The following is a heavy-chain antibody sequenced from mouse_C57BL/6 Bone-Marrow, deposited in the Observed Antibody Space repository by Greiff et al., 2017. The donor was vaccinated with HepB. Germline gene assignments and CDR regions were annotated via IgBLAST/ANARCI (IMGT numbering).Heavy chain of an antibody. CDR1: GYTFTEYT. V-gene: IGHV1-62-2*01. D-gene: IGHD1-1*01. J-gene: IGHJ4*01. CDR3: ARHESPFTTVVARDAMDY. CDR2: FYPGSGSI. Sequence: QVHVKQSGAELVKPGASVKLSCKASGYTFTEYTIHWVKQRSGQGLEWIGWFYPGSGSIKYNEKFKDKATLTADKSSSTVYMELSRLTSEDSAVYFCARHESPFTTVVARDAMDYWGQGTSVTVSS.